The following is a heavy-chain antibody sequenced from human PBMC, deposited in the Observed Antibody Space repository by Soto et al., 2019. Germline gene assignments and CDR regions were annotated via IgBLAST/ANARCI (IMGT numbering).Heavy chain of an antibody. V-gene: IGHV4-30-2*01. CDR2: IYHSGST. J-gene: IGHJ4*02. CDR1: GGSISSGGYS. D-gene: IGHD6-19*01. Sequence: QLQLQESGSGLVKPSQTLSLTCAVSGGSISSGGYSWSWIRQPPGKGLEWIGYIYHSGSTYYNPSLKSRVPISVDRSKNQFSLKRSSVTAADTAVYYCARAGGLGAVAADYWGQGTLVTVSS. CDR3: ARAGGLGAVAADY.